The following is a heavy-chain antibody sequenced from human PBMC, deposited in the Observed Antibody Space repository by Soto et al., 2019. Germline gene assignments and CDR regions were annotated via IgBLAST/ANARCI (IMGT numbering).Heavy chain of an antibody. D-gene: IGHD3-3*01. Sequence: ASVKVSCKASGYTFTSYGISWVRQAPGQGLEWMGWISAYNVNTNYAQKLQGRVTMTTDTSTGTAYMELRSLRSDDTAVYYCARVKNYDFWSGYSPYGMDVWGQGTTVTVSS. V-gene: IGHV1-18*04. CDR3: ARVKNYDFWSGYSPYGMDV. CDR1: GYTFTSYG. J-gene: IGHJ6*02. CDR2: ISAYNVNT.